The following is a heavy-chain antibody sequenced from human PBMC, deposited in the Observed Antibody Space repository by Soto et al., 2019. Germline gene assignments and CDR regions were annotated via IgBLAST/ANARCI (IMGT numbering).Heavy chain of an antibody. CDR3: AKVARDSIAATADAFDI. V-gene: IGHV3-23*01. CDR1: GFTFSSYA. Sequence: GGSLRLSCAASGFTFSSYAMSWVRQAPGKGLEWVSAISGSGGSTYYADSVKGRFTISRDNSKNTLYLQMNSLRAEDTAVYYCAKVARDSIAATADAFDIWGQGTMVTVSS. CDR2: ISGSGGST. D-gene: IGHD6-6*01. J-gene: IGHJ3*02.